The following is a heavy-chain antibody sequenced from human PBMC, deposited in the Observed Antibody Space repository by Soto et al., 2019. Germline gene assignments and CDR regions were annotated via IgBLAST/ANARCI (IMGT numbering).Heavy chain of an antibody. D-gene: IGHD6-13*01. CDR1: GFSLSTSGMC. V-gene: IGHV2-70*01. Sequence: SGPTLVNPTQTLTLACTFSGFSLSTSGMCVSWIRQPPGKALEWLALIDWDDDKYYSTSLKTRLTISKDTSKNQVVLTMTNMDPVDTATYYCARLAAGDYYYGMDVWGQGTTVTVSS. CDR3: ARLAAGDYYYGMDV. CDR2: IDWDDDK. J-gene: IGHJ6*02.